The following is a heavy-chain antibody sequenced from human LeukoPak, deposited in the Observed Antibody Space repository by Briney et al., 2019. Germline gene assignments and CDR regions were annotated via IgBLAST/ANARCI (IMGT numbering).Heavy chain of an antibody. CDR3: AKDRGGSYSQGLDY. V-gene: IGHV3-30*02. CDR2: IRYDGGNK. J-gene: IGHJ4*02. D-gene: IGHD1-26*01. Sequence: GGSLRLSCAASGFIFSSYGMHWVRQVPGKGLEWVAFIRYDGGNKYYADSVKGRFTISRDNSKNTLYLQMNSLRAEDTAVYYCAKDRGGSYSQGLDYWGQGTLVTVSS. CDR1: GFIFSSYG.